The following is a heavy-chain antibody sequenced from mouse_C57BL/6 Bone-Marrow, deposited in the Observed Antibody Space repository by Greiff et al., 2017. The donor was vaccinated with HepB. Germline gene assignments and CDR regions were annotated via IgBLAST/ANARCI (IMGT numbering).Heavy chain of an antibody. J-gene: IGHJ4*01. D-gene: IGHD2-1*01. V-gene: IGHV1-59*01. Sequence: QVQLKQPGAELVRPGTSVKLSCKASGYTFTSYWMHWVKQRPGQGLEWIGVIDPSDSYTNYNQKFKGKATLTVDTSSSTAYMQLSSLTSEDSAVYYCATPNYDDAMDYWGQGTSVTVSS. CDR3: ATPNYDDAMDY. CDR2: IDPSDSYT. CDR1: GYTFTSYW.